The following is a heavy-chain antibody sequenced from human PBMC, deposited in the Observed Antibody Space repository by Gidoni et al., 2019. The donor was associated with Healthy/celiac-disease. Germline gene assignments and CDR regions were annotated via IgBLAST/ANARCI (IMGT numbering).Heavy chain of an antibody. CDR2: IFYSGRT. CDR3: GRHYSSSLTFDN. V-gene: IGHV4-39*01. D-gene: IGHD6-13*01. J-gene: IGHJ4*02. Sequence: QLQLQESGPGLVKPSETLSLTCIVSVCSISSSSYHWSWIRQPPGKGLAWIGSIFYSGRTYYNPSLKSRVTICVDTSKNHFSLKLTSVIGADTAVYYCGRHYSSSLTFDNWDQGTLVTVSS. CDR1: VCSISSSSYH.